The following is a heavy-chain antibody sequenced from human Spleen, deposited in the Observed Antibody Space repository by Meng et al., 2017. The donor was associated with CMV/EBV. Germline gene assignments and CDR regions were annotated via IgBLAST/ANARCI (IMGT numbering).Heavy chain of an antibody. V-gene: IGHV3-23*03. J-gene: IGHJ4*02. CDR2: IYSGGSST. Sequence: GGSLRLSCAASGFTFSSYAMSWVRQAPGKGLEWASVIYSGGSSTYYADSVKGRFTISRDNSKNTLYLQMNSLRAEDTAVYYCAKQKGSSTSCTHPDDYWGQGTLVTVSS. D-gene: IGHD2-2*01. CDR1: GFTFSSYA. CDR3: AKQKGSSTSCTHPDDY.